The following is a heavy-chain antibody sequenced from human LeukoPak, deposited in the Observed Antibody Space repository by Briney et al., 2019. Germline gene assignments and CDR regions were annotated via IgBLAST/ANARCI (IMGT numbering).Heavy chain of an antibody. V-gene: IGHV3-33*01. CDR3: ARKHYDSSAFDY. CDR2: IWYDGSNK. D-gene: IGHD3-22*01. CDR1: GFTFSSYG. J-gene: IGHJ4*02. Sequence: PGGSLRLSCAASGFTFSSYGMHWVRQAPGKGLEWVAVIWYDGSNKYYADSVKGRFTISRDNSKNTLYLQMNSLRAEDTAVYYCARKHYDSSAFDYWGRGTLVTVSS.